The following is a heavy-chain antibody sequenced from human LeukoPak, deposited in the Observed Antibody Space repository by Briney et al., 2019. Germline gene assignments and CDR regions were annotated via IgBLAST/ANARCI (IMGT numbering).Heavy chain of an antibody. Sequence: PSETLSLTCAVYGGSFSGYYWSWIRQPPGKGLEWIGSIYYSGSTYYNPSLKSRVTISVDTSKNQFSLKLSSVTAADTAVYYCARRPRDILTGYYSPFDYWGQGTLVTVSS. CDR1: GGSFSGYY. V-gene: IGHV4-34*01. J-gene: IGHJ4*02. D-gene: IGHD3-9*01. CDR3: ARRPRDILTGYYSPFDY. CDR2: IYYSGST.